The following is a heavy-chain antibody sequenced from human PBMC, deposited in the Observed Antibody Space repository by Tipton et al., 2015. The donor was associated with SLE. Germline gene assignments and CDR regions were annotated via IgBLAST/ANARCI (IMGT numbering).Heavy chain of an antibody. CDR2: IYYSGST. V-gene: IGHV4-61*01. D-gene: IGHD1-26*01. J-gene: IGHJ4*02. Sequence: QLVQSGAEVKPSQTLSLTCAISGDSVSSNSAAWSWIRQPPGKGLEWIGYIYYSGSTNYNPSLKSRVTISVDTSKNQFSLKLSSVTAADTAVYYCARWDSGSYYDDYWGQGTLVTVSS. CDR3: ARWDSGSYYDDY. CDR1: GDSVSSNSAA.